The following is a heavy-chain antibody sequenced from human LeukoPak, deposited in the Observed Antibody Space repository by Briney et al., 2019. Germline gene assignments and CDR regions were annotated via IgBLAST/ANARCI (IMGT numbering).Heavy chain of an antibody. V-gene: IGHV3-48*03. J-gene: IGHJ3*02. CDR3: ASISTTPLRSGRNDAFDI. D-gene: IGHD1-1*01. Sequence: GGSLRLSCAASGFTFSSYEMNWVRQAPGKGLEWVSYISSSGSTIYYADSVKGRFTISRDNAKNSLYLQMSSLRAEDTAVYYCASISTTPLRSGRNDAFDIWGQGTMVTVSS. CDR2: ISSSGSTI. CDR1: GFTFSSYE.